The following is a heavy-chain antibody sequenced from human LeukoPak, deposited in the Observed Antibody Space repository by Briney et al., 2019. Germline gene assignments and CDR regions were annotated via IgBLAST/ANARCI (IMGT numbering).Heavy chain of an antibody. J-gene: IGHJ5*02. CDR3: ARTGDYSRSTGGWFDP. CDR1: GDSINSHY. CDR2: IFYNGNT. Sequence: SETLSLTCTVFGDSINSHYWSWVRQAPGKGLEWIGYIFYNGNTNYSPSLRGRLTISIDTSTKQFSLRLTSVTTADTAVYFCARTGDYSRSTGGWFDPWSQGTLVTVSS. V-gene: IGHV4-59*11. D-gene: IGHD4-11*01.